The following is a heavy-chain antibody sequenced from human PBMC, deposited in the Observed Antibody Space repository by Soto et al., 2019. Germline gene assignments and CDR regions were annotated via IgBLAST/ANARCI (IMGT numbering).Heavy chain of an antibody. CDR3: GKPLGGCYYYGMDV. D-gene: IGHD3-16*01. CDR1: GFTFSSYA. CDR2: ISSSGGST. J-gene: IGHJ6*02. V-gene: IGHV3-23*01. Sequence: EVQLLESGGGLVQPGGSLGLSCAASGFTFSSYAMAWVRQAPGKGLEWVSGISSSGGSTYYADSVKGRFTISRDNSKNTLYLQTNSLRAEDTAVYYCGKPLGGCYYYGMDVWGQGTTVTVSS.